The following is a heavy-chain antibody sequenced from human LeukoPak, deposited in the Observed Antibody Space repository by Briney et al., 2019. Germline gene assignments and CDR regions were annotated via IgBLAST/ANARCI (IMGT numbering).Heavy chain of an antibody. CDR3: ARGAGSTFDY. V-gene: IGHV4-59*01. Sequence: PSETLSLTCTVSGGSTSSYYWSWIRQPPGKGLEWIGDIYYSGSTNYNPSLKSRVTISVDTSKNQFSLKLSSVTAADTAVYYCARGAGSTFDYWGQGTLVTVSS. CDR2: IYYSGST. CDR1: GGSTSSYY. J-gene: IGHJ4*02.